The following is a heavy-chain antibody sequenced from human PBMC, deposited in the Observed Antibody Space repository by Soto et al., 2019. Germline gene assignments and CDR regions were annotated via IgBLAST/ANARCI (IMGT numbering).Heavy chain of an antibody. Sequence: PGGSLRLSCAASGFTFSSYSMNWVRQAPGKGLEWVSSISSSGSTIYYADSVKGRFTISRGNAKNSLYLQMNSLRAEDTAVYYCARGYYYGMDVWGQGTTVTVSS. CDR1: GFTFSSYS. V-gene: IGHV3-48*04. CDR2: ISSSGSTI. CDR3: ARGYYYGMDV. J-gene: IGHJ6*02.